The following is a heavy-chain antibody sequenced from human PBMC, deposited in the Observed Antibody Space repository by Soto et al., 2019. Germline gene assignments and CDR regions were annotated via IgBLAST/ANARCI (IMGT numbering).Heavy chain of an antibody. D-gene: IGHD3-3*01. CDR1: GYTFTSYG. CDR2: ISAYNGKT. J-gene: IGHJ4*02. CDR3: ATGDYDFWSGSSYFDY. Sequence: ASVKVSCKASGYTFTSYGISWVRQAPGQGLEWMGGISAYNGKTNYAQKLQGRVTMTEDTSTDTAYMELSSLRSEDTAVYYCATGDYDFWSGSSYFDYWGQGTLVTVS. V-gene: IGHV1-18*01.